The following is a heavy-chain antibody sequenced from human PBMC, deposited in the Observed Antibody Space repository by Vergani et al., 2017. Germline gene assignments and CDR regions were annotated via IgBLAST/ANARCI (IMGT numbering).Heavy chain of an antibody. D-gene: IGHD2-8*01. J-gene: IGHJ6*03. Sequence: QVQLEESGGGVVQPGRSLRLSCAGSGFTLSSHAMHWVRQAPGKGLEWVAFILYDGSKEYYADSVKGRFTISRDNSKNTLYLQMNNRRAADTAVYYCARSGYCAHGVCYMTYYYYMDVWGKGTAVTVSS. CDR2: ILYDGSKE. CDR1: GFTLSSHA. CDR3: ARSGYCAHGVCYMTYYYYMDV. V-gene: IGHV3-33*01.